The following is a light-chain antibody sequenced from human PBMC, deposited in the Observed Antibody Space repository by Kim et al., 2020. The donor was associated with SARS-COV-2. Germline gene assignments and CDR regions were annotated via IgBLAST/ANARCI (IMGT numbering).Light chain of an antibody. V-gene: IGKV1-33*01. CDR3: QQYKNLPPLT. CDR1: QDINKY. J-gene: IGKJ4*01. CDR2: DAS. Sequence: DIQMTQSPSSLSASVGDRVTITCQASQDINKYLNWYQQKPGKAPKLLIYDASNLETGVPSRFSGSGSGTDFTFTISSLQPEDIATYYCQQYKNLPPLTFGGGTKVEI.